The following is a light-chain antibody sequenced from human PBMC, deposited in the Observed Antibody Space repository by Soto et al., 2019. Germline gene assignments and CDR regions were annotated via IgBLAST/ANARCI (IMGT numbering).Light chain of an antibody. CDR2: DAS. J-gene: IGKJ5*01. Sequence: DIPMTQSPSTLSASVGDRVTITCRASQTISSWLAWYQQKPGKAPTLLIYDASTLERGVPSRFSGTGSGTEFTLSIDSLKPDDFATYYCQQYHSSSITFGQGTRLEIK. CDR1: QTISSW. CDR3: QQYHSSSIT. V-gene: IGKV1-5*01.